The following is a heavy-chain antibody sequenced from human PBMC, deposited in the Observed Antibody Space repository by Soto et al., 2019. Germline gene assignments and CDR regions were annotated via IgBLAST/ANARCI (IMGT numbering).Heavy chain of an antibody. V-gene: IGHV4-4*07. D-gene: IGHD6-13*01. CDR1: SGSFSTYY. CDR3: AGGAAADYFDY. J-gene: IGHJ4*02. CDR2: IYSTGST. Sequence: SETLSLTCTVSSGSFSTYYWSWIRQPAGKGLEWIGRIYSTGSTLYNTSLKSRITMSVDTSKNQFSLKLSSVTAADTAVYYCAGGAAADYFDYWGQGTLVTVSS.